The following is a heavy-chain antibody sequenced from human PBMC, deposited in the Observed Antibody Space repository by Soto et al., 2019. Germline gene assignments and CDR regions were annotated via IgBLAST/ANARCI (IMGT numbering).Heavy chain of an antibody. CDR1: GASISNYD. CDR2: IYHSGTT. V-gene: IGHV4-59*01. D-gene: IGHD1-1*01. CDR3: ARHMNYKYLDY. Sequence: SETLSLTCSVSGASISNYDCSWIRQPPGKGLEWLGYIYHSGTTSYNPSLQSRVTISLDTSKNQFSLKLTSATAADTAVYYCARHMNYKYLDYWGQGTLLTVSS. J-gene: IGHJ4*02.